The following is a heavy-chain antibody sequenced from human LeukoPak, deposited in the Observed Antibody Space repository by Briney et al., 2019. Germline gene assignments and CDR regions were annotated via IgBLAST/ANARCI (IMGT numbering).Heavy chain of an antibody. V-gene: IGHV3-23*01. CDR2: IGGSST. Sequence: GGSLRLSCAASGFPFTIYAMSWVRQAPGKGLEWVSSIGGSSTYYADFVKGRFTISRDTSKNTIYLQMNSLRADDTAIYYCAKYRGFGDSYDSWGQGTLVTVSS. J-gene: IGHJ4*02. CDR1: GFPFTIYA. D-gene: IGHD3-10*01. CDR3: AKYRGFGDSYDS.